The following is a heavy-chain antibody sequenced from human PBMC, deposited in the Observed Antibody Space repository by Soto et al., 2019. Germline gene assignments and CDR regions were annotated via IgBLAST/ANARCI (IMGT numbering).Heavy chain of an antibody. J-gene: IGHJ5*02. CDR3: GRDLTSNANCIDP. V-gene: IGHV4-30-4*01. CDR2: IYYTGKT. Sequence: SETLSLTCSVSGDYIHVGGYYWTWIRQRPGKGLEWMGYIYYTGKTYYNPSLESRLTLSVDRSKNQFSLRLTSVTATDTAVYFCGRDLTSNANCIDPWGQGTLVTVSS. D-gene: IGHD2-2*01. CDR1: GDYIHVGGYY.